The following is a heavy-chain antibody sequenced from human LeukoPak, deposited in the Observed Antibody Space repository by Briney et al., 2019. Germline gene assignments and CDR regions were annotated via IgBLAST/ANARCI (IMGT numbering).Heavy chain of an antibody. V-gene: IGHV3-23*01. CDR1: GFTFSSYA. CDR2: ISGSGGST. J-gene: IGHJ4*02. Sequence: PGGSLRFSCAASGFTFSSYAMSWVRQAPGKGLEWVSAISGSGGSTYYADSVKGRFTISRDNSKNTLYLQMNSLRAEDTAVYYCANSPHGYCSSTSCYLNYWGQGTLVTVSS. D-gene: IGHD2-2*01. CDR3: ANSPHGYCSSTSCYLNY.